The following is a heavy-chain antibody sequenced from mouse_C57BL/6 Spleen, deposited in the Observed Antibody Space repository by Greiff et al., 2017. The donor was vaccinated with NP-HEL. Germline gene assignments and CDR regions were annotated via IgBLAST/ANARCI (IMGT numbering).Heavy chain of an antibody. CDR2: ISYDGSN. V-gene: IGHV3-6*01. J-gene: IGHJ3*01. CDR3: ARGDDYDAWFAY. D-gene: IGHD2-4*01. CDR1: GYSITSGYY. Sequence: DVKLVESGPGLVKPSQSLSLTCSVTGYSITSGYYWNWIRQFPGNKLEWMGYISYDGSNNYNPSLKNRISITRDTSKNQFFLKLNSVTTEDTATYYCARGDDYDAWFAYWGQGTLVTVSA.